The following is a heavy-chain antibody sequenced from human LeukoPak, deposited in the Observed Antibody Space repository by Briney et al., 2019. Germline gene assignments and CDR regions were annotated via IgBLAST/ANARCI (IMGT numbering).Heavy chain of an antibody. D-gene: IGHD5-18*01. Sequence: PSETLSLTCTVSGGSVSNSLYYWSWIRQPPGKGLEWIGYIYYSGSTNYNPSLKSRVTISIDTSRNQFSLRLNSMTAADTAVYYCARVLRAASWRSYDYWGQGSLVTVSP. CDR2: IYYSGST. CDR3: ARVLRAASWRSYDY. V-gene: IGHV4-61*01. CDR1: GGSVSNSLYY. J-gene: IGHJ4*02.